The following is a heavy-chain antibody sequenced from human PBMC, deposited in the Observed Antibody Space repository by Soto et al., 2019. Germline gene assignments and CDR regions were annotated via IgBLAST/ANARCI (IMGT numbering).Heavy chain of an antibody. Sequence: GASVKVSCKASGGTFSSYAISWVRQAPGQGLEWMGGIIPIFGTANYAQKFQGRVTITADESTSTAYMELSSLRSEDTAVYYCARDSLTRVVTASYSPRDPSYWYFDLWGRGTLVTVSS. J-gene: IGHJ2*01. D-gene: IGHD2-21*02. CDR1: GGTFSSYA. CDR3: ARDSLTRVVTASYSPRDPSYWYFDL. CDR2: IIPIFGTA. V-gene: IGHV1-69*13.